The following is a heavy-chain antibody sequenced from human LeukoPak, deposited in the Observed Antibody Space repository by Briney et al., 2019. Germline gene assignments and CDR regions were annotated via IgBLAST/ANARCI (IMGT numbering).Heavy chain of an antibody. Sequence: SSETLSLTCAVSGYSISSGYYWGWIRQPPGKGLEWIGSIYHSGSTYYNPSLKSRVTISVDTSKNQFSLKLSSVTAADTAVYYCARLGGYSSSSLDCWGQGTLVTVSS. J-gene: IGHJ4*02. CDR3: ARLGGYSSSSLDC. CDR1: GYSISSGYY. CDR2: IYHSGST. V-gene: IGHV4-38-2*01. D-gene: IGHD6-6*01.